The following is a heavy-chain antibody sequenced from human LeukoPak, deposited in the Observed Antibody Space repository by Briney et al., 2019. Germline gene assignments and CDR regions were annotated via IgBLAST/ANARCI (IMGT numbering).Heavy chain of an antibody. CDR2: ISGSSSYK. J-gene: IGHJ4*02. V-gene: IGHV3-21*05. D-gene: IGHD6-13*01. Sequence: PGGSLRLSCAASGFTFSSYCMNWVRQAPGKGLEWASSISGSSSYKFYADSVKGRFTISRDNAKNSVYLQMDSLSVDDTAVYYCARDWAAAAGYFDYWGQGTLDTVSS. CDR3: ARDWAAAAGYFDY. CDR1: GFTFSSYC.